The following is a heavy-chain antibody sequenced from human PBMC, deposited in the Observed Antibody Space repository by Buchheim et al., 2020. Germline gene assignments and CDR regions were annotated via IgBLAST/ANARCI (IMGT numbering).Heavy chain of an antibody. CDR3: ARDFRPAKEFDY. Sequence: EVQLVESGGGLVKPGGSLRVSCAASGFTFSSYSFNWVRQAPGKGLEWVSCISSTGNYIYYADSVKGRFTISRDNAKNSLYLQMNSLRVEDTAVYYCARDFRPAKEFDYWGQGTL. CDR1: GFTFSSYS. J-gene: IGHJ4*02. V-gene: IGHV3-21*01. CDR2: ISSTGNYI.